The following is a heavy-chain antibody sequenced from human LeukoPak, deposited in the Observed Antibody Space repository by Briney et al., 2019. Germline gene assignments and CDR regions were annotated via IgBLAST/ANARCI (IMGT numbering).Heavy chain of an antibody. CDR2: FDLVHGDT. CDR1: GYRFTESS. V-gene: IGHV1-24*01. Sequence: GASLKVSLMQSGYRFTESSRNWVREAPGKGLEWLGGFDLVHGDTVYAQKFQGRVTMTEDTSTDTSYMELSSLGSEDTAVYFCTAGRAYSLLDFWGQGTLVIVSS. J-gene: IGHJ4*02. CDR3: TAGRAYSLLDF. D-gene: IGHD5-18*01.